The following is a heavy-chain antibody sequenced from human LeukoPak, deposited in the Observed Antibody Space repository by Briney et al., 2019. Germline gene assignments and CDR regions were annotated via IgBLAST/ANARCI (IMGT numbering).Heavy chain of an antibody. D-gene: IGHD1-7*01. Sequence: SETLSLTCAVYGGSFSNYYWSGIRQPPGKGLEGIGEINDSGRINYNPSLMSRVTVSLDTSKNQFSLRLTSVTATDTAVYYCARRWNYGRNYYIDVWGNGATVSVSS. CDR1: GGSFSNYY. V-gene: IGHV4-34*01. J-gene: IGHJ6*03. CDR2: INDSGRI. CDR3: ARRWNYGRNYYIDV.